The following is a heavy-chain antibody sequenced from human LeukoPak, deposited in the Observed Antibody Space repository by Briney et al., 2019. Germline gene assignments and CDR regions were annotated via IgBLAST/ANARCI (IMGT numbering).Heavy chain of an antibody. V-gene: IGHV3-30*02. J-gene: IGHJ3*02. CDR1: GFTFSSYG. Sequence: GGSLRLSCAASGFTFSSYGMHWVRQAPGKGLEWVAFIRYDGSNKYYADSVKGRFTISRDNSKNTLYLQMNSLRAEDTAVYYCAKGRDKIITIFGVVGAFDIWGQGTMVTVSS. CDR3: AKGRDKIITIFGVVGAFDI. CDR2: IRYDGSNK. D-gene: IGHD3-3*01.